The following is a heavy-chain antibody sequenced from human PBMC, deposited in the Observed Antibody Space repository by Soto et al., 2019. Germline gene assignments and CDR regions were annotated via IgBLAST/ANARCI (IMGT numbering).Heavy chain of an antibody. CDR1: GGTFSSYA. Sequence: GASVKVSCKASGGTFSSYAISWVRQAPGQGLEWMGGIIPIFGTANYAQKFQGRVTITADESMSTAYMELSSLRSEDTAVYYCATTATRYSYGYGFDYWGQGTLVTVSS. D-gene: IGHD5-18*01. CDR2: IIPIFGTA. CDR3: ATTATRYSYGYGFDY. V-gene: IGHV1-69*13. J-gene: IGHJ4*02.